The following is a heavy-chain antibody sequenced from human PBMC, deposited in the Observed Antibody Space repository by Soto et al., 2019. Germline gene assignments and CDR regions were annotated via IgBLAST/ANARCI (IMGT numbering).Heavy chain of an antibody. CDR3: ARGTTSEYYYYYYMDV. D-gene: IGHD1-1*01. J-gene: IGHJ6*03. CDR2: IIPILGIA. V-gene: IGHV1-69*02. CDR1: GGTFSSYT. Sequence: QVQLVQSGAEVKKPGSSVKVSCKASGGTFSSYTISWVRQAPGQGLEWMGRIIPILGIANYAQKLQGRVTITADKSTSTAYMELSSLRSEDTAVYYCARGTTSEYYYYYYMDVWGKGTTVTVSS.